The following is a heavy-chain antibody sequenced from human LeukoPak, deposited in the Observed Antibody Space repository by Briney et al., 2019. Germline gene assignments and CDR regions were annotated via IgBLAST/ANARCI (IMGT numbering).Heavy chain of an antibody. D-gene: IGHD3-16*01. V-gene: IGHV3-7*01. J-gene: IGHJ6*03. CDR2: IKQDGRDK. CDR1: GFTFNTYW. Sequence: GGSLRLSCGASGFTFNTYWMSWVRQAPGKGLEWVANIKQDGRDKYYVESVKGRFTFSRDNAKNSLYLQMNSLRGEDTAVYYCARSRLGYMDVWGKGTTVTVSS. CDR3: ARSRLGYMDV.